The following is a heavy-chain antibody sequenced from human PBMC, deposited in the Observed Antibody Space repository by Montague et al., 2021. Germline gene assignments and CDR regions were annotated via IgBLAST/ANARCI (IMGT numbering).Heavy chain of an antibody. Sequence: SETLSLTCTVSGASITSNIYYWVWTRQSPGKGLEWIGSIYYSGNSFYQPSLKSRITMAVDTSKNQFSLKLSSVTAADTAIYYCARVFSSWYVGWFDPWGQGTLVTVSS. CDR2: IYYSGNS. CDR3: ARVFSSWYVGWFDP. D-gene: IGHD6-13*01. J-gene: IGHJ5*02. CDR1: GASITSNIYY. V-gene: IGHV4-39*07.